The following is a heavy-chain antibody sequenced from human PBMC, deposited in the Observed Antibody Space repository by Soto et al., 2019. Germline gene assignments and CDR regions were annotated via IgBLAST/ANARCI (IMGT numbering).Heavy chain of an antibody. CDR2: MYPHDSDT. V-gene: IGHV5-51*01. Sequence: GESLKISXXGXXXXXXTXXXXWVRQIPGKGLEWMGFMYPHDSDTRYSPSLRGQVTISADKSINTAYLQWTSLKASDTAIYFCARPTDYHYGMQVWGQGTTVTVSS. CDR3: ARPTDYHYGMQV. J-gene: IGHJ6*02. CDR1: XXXXXTXX. D-gene: IGHD4-17*01.